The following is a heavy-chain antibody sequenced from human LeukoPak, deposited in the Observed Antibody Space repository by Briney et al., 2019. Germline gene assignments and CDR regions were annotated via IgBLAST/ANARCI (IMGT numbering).Heavy chain of an antibody. CDR2: IYYSGST. Sequence: SETLSLTCTVSGGXISSSSYYWGWIHQPPGKGLEWIGSIYYSGSTYYNPSLKGRVTISVDTSKNQFSLKLSSVTAADTAVYYCGVTMIVGAGGFFDYWGQGTLVTVSS. J-gene: IGHJ4*02. D-gene: IGHD3-22*01. CDR1: GGXISSSSYY. V-gene: IGHV4-39*01. CDR3: GVTMIVGAGGFFDY.